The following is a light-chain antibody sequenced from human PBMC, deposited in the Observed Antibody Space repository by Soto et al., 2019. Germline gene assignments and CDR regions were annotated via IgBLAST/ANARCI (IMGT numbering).Light chain of an antibody. V-gene: IGLV2-14*01. J-gene: IGLJ2*01. CDR3: SSYTTSGSLV. Sequence: ALTQPASVSGSPGQSITISCTGTSSDVGGYNYVSWYQQHPGKAPKLMIYDVSNRPSGVSNRFSGSKSGNTASLTISGLQAEDEADYYCSSYTTSGSLVFGGGTKLTVL. CDR2: DVS. CDR1: SSDVGGYNY.